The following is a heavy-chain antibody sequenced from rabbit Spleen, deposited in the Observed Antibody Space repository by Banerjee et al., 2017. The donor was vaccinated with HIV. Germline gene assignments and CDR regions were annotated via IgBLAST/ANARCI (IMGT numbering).Heavy chain of an antibody. CDR3: ARGSTTMTMVIIGYYFNL. V-gene: IGHV1S45*01. D-gene: IGHD2-1*01. Sequence: QEQLVESGGGLVKPEGSLKLSCTASGFSFSSSYYMCWVRQAPGKGLECIACIYGGSSGDTYYASWAKGRFTISKTSSTMVTLQMTSLTAADTATYFCARGSTTMTMVIIGYYFNLWGPGTLVTVS. J-gene: IGHJ4*01. CDR1: GFSFSSSYY. CDR2: IYGGSSGDT.